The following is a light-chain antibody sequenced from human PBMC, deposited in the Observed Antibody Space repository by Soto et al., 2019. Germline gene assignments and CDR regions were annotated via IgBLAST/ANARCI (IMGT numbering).Light chain of an antibody. CDR3: QQYNNWPLSIT. V-gene: IGKV1-5*01. CDR2: DAS. J-gene: IGKJ5*01. CDR1: QSISSC. Sequence: DIQMTQSASTRAGSVGYRFTSTCRAIQSISSCLSWHQQKPGKAPKLLIYDASSLESGVPSRFSGSGSGTEFTLTISSLQSEDFAVYYCQQYNNWPLSITFGQGTRLEI.